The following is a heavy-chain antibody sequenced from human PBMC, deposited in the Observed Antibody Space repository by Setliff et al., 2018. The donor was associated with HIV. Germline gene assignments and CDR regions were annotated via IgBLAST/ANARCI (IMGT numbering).Heavy chain of an antibody. CDR3: ARERLRFLEWLPLDY. J-gene: IGHJ4*02. D-gene: IGHD3-3*01. V-gene: IGHV3-23*01. CDR1: GFMFSNYA. CDR2: IRGNGVDR. Sequence: GGSLRLSCAVSGFMFSNYAMNWVRQGPGRELAWVSAIRGNGVDRFYTDSVKGRFTISRDNSKNTLYLQMNSLRAEDTAVYYCARERLRFLEWLPLDYWGQGTLVTVSS.